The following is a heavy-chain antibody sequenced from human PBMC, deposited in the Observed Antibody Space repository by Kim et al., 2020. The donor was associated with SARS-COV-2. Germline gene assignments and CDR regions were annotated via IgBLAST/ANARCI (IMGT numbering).Heavy chain of an antibody. Sequence: KSQGRVTMTRDTSTSTVYMELSSLRSEDTAVYYCARDGPGYSSSSGAFDIWGQGTMVTVSS. V-gene: IGHV1-46*01. D-gene: IGHD6-6*01. CDR3: ARDGPGYSSSSGAFDI. J-gene: IGHJ3*02.